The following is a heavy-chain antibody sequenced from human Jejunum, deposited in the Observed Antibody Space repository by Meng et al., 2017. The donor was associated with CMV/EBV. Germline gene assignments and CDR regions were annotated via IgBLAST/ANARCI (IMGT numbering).Heavy chain of an antibody. J-gene: IGHJ4*02. V-gene: IGHV3-23*03. CDR2: TYSGGSA. Sequence: CADSGFIFSRYALSWVRRAPGKGLEWISVTYSGGSAYYADPVKGRFTVSREDSKNTLYLQMNSLRVEDTAMYYCARVSCSGHSCYYDDWGQGALVTVSS. D-gene: IGHD2-2*01. CDR3: ARVSCSGHSCYYDD. CDR1: GFIFSRYA.